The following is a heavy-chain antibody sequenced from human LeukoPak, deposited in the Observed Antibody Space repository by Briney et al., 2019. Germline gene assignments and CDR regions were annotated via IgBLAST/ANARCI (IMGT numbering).Heavy chain of an antibody. Sequence: PGGSLRLSCAASGFTFDDYAMHWVRQAPGKGLEWVSSISWNSGGIGYAGSVKGRFTISRDNAKNSLYLQMNSLRAEDTAVYYCARDSRGGFPYYYYYYMDVWGKGTTVTVSS. CDR2: ISWNSGGI. V-gene: IGHV3-9*01. CDR1: GFTFDDYA. D-gene: IGHD3-10*01. CDR3: ARDSRGGFPYYYYYYMDV. J-gene: IGHJ6*03.